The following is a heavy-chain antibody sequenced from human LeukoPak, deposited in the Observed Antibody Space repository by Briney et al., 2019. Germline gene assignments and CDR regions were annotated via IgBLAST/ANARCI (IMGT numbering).Heavy chain of an antibody. CDR1: GFTFSSYA. Sequence: GGSLRLSCAASGFTFSSYAMSWVRQAPGKGLEWVSSISSSSSYIYYADSVKGRFTISRDNAKNSLYLQMNSLRAEDTAVYYCARDARCSSTSCHGYYYYGMDVWGQGTTVTVSS. J-gene: IGHJ6*02. CDR2: ISSSSSYI. V-gene: IGHV3-21*01. D-gene: IGHD2-2*01. CDR3: ARDARCSSTSCHGYYYYGMDV.